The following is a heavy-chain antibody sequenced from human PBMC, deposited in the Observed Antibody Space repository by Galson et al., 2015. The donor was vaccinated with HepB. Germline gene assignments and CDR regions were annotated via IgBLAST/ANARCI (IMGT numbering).Heavy chain of an antibody. CDR2: ISYDGSNK. J-gene: IGHJ6*02. Sequence: SLRLSCAASGFTFSSYGMHWVRQAPGKGLEWVAVISYDGSNKYYADSVKGRFTISRDNSKNTLYLQMNSLRAEDTAVYYCAKDSSSSWFDYYYYGMDVWGQGTTVTVSS. CDR1: GFTFSSYG. V-gene: IGHV3-30*18. D-gene: IGHD6-13*01. CDR3: AKDSSSSWFDYYYYGMDV.